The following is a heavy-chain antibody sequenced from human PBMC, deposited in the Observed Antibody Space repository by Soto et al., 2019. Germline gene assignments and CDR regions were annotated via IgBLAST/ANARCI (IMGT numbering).Heavy chain of an antibody. CDR1: GFTFSTYG. V-gene: IGHV3-33*01. J-gene: IGHJ2*01. D-gene: IGHD5-12*01. Sequence: PGGSLRLSCAASGFTFSTYGMHWVRQAPGKGLEWVAVIWYDGGYKYPEDSVKGRFTISRDNAKNTLYLQMNNLRAEDTAVYYCARDLELDIVATSPFDLWGRGTLVTVSS. CDR3: ARDLELDIVATSPFDL. CDR2: IWYDGGYK.